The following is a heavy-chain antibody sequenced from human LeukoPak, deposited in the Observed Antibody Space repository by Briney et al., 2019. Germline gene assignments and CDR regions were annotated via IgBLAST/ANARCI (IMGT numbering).Heavy chain of an antibody. CDR3: ARDSRPIFEWQQLGGDY. V-gene: IGHV1-46*01. J-gene: IGHJ4*02. CDR1: GYTFTSYY. CDR2: INPSGGST. Sequence: GASVKVSCKASGYTFTSYYMHWVRQAPGQGLEWMGIINPSGGSTSYAQKFQGRVTMTRDTSTSTVYMELSRLRSDDTAVYYCARDSRPIFEWQQLGGDYWGQGTLVTVSS. D-gene: IGHD6-13*01.